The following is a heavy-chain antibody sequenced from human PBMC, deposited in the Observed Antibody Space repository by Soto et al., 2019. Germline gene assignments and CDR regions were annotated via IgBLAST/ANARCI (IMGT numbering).Heavy chain of an antibody. D-gene: IGHD6-13*01. J-gene: IGHJ4*02. CDR1: GYTFTSYD. V-gene: IGHV1-8*01. CDR2: MNPNSGNT. Sequence: QVQLVQSGAEVKKPGASVKVSCKASGYTFTSYDINWVRQATGQGLEWMGWMNPNSGNTGYAPKFQGRVTMTRNTSISTAYMELSSLRSEDTAVYYCAREGVTIAAAGTSGFDYWGQGTLVTVSS. CDR3: AREGVTIAAAGTSGFDY.